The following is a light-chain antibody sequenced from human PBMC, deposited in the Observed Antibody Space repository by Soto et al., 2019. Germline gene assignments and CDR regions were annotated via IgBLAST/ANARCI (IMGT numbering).Light chain of an antibody. CDR2: AVS. V-gene: IGLV2-14*01. CDR3: SSYTSSSTLDV. Sequence: QSALTQPASVSGSPGQSITISCTGTSSDIGGYNYVSWYQHHPGKAPKLMIYAVSNRPSGVSDRFSGSKSGNTASLTISGLQAEDEADYYCSSYTSSSTLDVFGTGTELTVL. CDR1: SSDIGGYNY. J-gene: IGLJ1*01.